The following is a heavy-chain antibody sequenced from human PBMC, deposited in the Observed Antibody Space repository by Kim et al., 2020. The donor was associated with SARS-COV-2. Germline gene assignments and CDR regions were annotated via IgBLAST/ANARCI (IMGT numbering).Heavy chain of an antibody. D-gene: IGHD5-12*01. V-gene: IGHV3-21*01. J-gene: IGHJ4*02. Sequence: SIYYADSVKGRLTIYRDNAENSLYLQMSSLRAEETAVYYCARDQMATTPDYWGQGTLVTVST. CDR2: SI. CDR3: ARDQMATTPDY.